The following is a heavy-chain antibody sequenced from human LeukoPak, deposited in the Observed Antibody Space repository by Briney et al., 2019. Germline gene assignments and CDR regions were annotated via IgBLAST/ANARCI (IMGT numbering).Heavy chain of an antibody. J-gene: IGHJ2*01. CDR1: TYSISSGYY. CDR3: PSSSRYSDWYFDL. D-gene: IGHD2-15*01. Sequence: PSETLSLTCAVSTYSISSGYYWGWIRQPPGGGLEWIGSLYYSGSTYYNPSLKSRVTISIDTSKNQFSLKLSSVTAADTAMYYCPSSSRYSDWYFDLWGRGTLVTVSS. CDR2: LYYSGST. V-gene: IGHV4-38-2*01.